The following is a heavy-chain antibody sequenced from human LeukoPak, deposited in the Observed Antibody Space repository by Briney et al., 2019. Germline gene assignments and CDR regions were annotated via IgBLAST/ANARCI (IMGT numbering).Heavy chain of an antibody. D-gene: IGHD3-3*01. V-gene: IGHV4-38-2*01. Sequence: HPSETLSLTCAVSGYSISSGYYWGWIRQPPGKGLEWIGSIYHSGSTYYNPSLKSRVTISVDTSKNQFSLKLSSVTAADTAVYYCARVFDFWSGHSTDYWGQGTLVTVSS. CDR2: IYHSGST. J-gene: IGHJ4*02. CDR1: GYSISSGYY. CDR3: ARVFDFWSGHSTDY.